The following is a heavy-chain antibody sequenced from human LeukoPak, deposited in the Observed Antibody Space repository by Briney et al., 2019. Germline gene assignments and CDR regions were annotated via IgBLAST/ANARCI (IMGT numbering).Heavy chain of an antibody. CDR1: GGSISSYC. CDR3: ARESGDYGHWYFDL. V-gene: IGHV4-4*07. J-gene: IGHJ2*01. CDR2: IYTSGST. D-gene: IGHD4-17*01. Sequence: PSETLSLTCTVSGGSISSYCWSWIRQPAGKGLEWIGRIYTSGSTNYNPSLKSRVTMSVDTSKNQFSLKLSSVTAADTAVYYCARESGDYGHWYFDLWGRGTLVTVSS.